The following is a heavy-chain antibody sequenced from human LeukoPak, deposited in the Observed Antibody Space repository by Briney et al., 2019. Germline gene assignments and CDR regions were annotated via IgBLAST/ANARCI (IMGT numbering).Heavy chain of an antibody. V-gene: IGHV1-2*02. CDR3: TRGCTRGDRPECFQH. CDR1: GYSFTDYY. D-gene: IGHD2-8*01. J-gene: IGHJ1*01. CDR2: INGNSGGT. Sequence: ASVKVSCKASGYSFTDYYIHWVRQAPGQGPEWMGWINGNSGGTNYAREFQGRVTMTRDTPISTVYMELSGLRSDDAAIYYCTRGCTRGDRPECFQHWGQGTLVSVSS.